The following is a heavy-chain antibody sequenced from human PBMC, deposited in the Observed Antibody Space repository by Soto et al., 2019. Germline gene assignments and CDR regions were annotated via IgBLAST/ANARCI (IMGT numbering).Heavy chain of an antibody. J-gene: IGHJ4*02. Sequence: GGSLRLSCAASGFTFSSYNMNWVRQARGKGLEWVSLISANDVGTYYAESVKTRFTISTDQSRNTVYLQMDSLRADDTAIYYCAKAKNDYNWDNRPPFDYWGQGTLVTVSS. CDR1: GFTFSSYN. D-gene: IGHD1-20*01. V-gene: IGHV3-23*01. CDR3: AKAKNDYNWDNRPPFDY. CDR2: ISANDVGT.